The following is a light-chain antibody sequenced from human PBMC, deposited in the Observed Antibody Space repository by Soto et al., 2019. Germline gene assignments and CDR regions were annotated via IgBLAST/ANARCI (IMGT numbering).Light chain of an antibody. J-gene: IGKJ1*01. CDR3: QQYNSYSWT. V-gene: IGKV1-5*01. CDR1: QTISSW. CDR2: AAS. Sequence: DIQMNQSPSALSGSVGDRVTITCRASQTISSWLAWFQQRPGKAPKVLIYAASGLVTGVPPTFSGSGSGTEFTLTISSLQPDDFATYYCQQYNSYSWTFGQGTKVDI.